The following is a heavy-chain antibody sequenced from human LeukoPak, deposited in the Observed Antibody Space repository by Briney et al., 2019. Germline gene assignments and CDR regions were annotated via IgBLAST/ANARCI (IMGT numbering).Heavy chain of an antibody. D-gene: IGHD3/OR15-3a*01. Sequence: GGSLRLSCAASGFAFGSFWMGWVRQAPGKGLEYVAHIKEDESEIFYVDSVKGRFTISRDNAKNSLYLQMNSLGAEDTAIYYCARTWTYARHWGQGALVTVSS. V-gene: IGHV3-7*01. CDR2: IKEDESEI. CDR1: GFAFGSFW. CDR3: ARTWTYARH. J-gene: IGHJ4*02.